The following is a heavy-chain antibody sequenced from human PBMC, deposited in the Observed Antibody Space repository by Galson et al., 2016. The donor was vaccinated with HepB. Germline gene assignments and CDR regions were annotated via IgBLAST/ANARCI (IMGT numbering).Heavy chain of an antibody. CDR1: GYILTGYY. CDR2: IDPRSGGT. CDR3: ARLRRIVTTGSWSPPSYFDY. D-gene: IGHD3-22*01. V-gene: IGHV1-2*02. Sequence: SVKVSCKASGYILTGYYVHWVRQAPGQGLEWMGWIDPRSGGTIYAENFQGRVTMTRDTSINTAYMELSRLRSADPAVYYCARLRRIVTTGSWSPPSYFDYWGQGTLVTVSS. J-gene: IGHJ4*02.